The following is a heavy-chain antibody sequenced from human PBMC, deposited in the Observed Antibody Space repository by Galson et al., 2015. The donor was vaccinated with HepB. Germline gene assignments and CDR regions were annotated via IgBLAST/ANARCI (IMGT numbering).Heavy chain of an antibody. D-gene: IGHD3-3*01. CDR2: ISAYNGNT. CDR1: GYTFTSYG. V-gene: IGHV1-18*01. J-gene: IGHJ6*03. CDR3: ARDRRYYDFWSGAYMDV. Sequence: SVKVSCKASGYTFTSYGISWVRQAPGQGLEWMGWISAYNGNTNYAQKLQGRVTMTTDTPTSTAYMELRSLRSDDTAVYYCARDRRYYDFWSGAYMDVWGKGTTVTVSS.